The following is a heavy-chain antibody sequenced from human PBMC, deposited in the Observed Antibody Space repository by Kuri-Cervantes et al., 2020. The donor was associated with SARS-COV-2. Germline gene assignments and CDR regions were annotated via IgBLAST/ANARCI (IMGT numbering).Heavy chain of an antibody. CDR3: AREVGYCSSTSCYPFDY. Sequence: GGSLRLSCAASGGTFSSYAISWVRQAPGQGLEWMGRIIPILGTANYAQKFQGRVTITADKSTSTAYMELSSLRSEDTAVYYCAREVGYCSSTSCYPFDYWGQGTLVTVSS. D-gene: IGHD2-2*01. V-gene: IGHV1-69*04. CDR1: GGTFSSYA. J-gene: IGHJ4*02. CDR2: IIPILGTA.